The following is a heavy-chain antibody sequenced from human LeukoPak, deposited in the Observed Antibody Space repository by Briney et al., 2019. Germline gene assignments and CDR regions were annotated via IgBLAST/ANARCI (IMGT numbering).Heavy chain of an antibody. Sequence: GGSLRLSCAASGFTFSSYAMSWVRQAPGKGLGWVSAISGSGGSTYYADSVKGRFTISRDNSKNTLYLQTNSLRAEDTAVYYCAKVDVLNWFDPWSQGTLVTVSS. CDR3: AKVDVLNWFDP. J-gene: IGHJ5*02. D-gene: IGHD3/OR15-3a*01. CDR1: GFTFSSYA. V-gene: IGHV3-23*01. CDR2: ISGSGGST.